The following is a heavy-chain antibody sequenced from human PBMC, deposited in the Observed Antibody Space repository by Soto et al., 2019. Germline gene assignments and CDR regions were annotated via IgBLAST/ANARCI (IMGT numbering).Heavy chain of an antibody. CDR3: ARDFRTYSHGVDV. D-gene: IGHD4-4*01. V-gene: IGHV1-2*02. Sequence: ASVKVSCKASGYPFTGPYIYWVRQAPGQGLEWMGWINPSSGGTEFAEKFQGRVTVTRDTSIRTVFLELNSLTSDDTGVYFCARDFRTYSHGVDVWGRGTAVTVSS. CDR1: GYPFTGPY. J-gene: IGHJ6*02. CDR2: INPSSGGT.